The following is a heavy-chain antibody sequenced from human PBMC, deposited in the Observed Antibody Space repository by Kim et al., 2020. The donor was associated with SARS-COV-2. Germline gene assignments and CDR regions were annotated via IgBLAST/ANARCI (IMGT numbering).Heavy chain of an antibody. D-gene: IGHD3-16*01. J-gene: IGHJ6*02. Sequence: NYSPSVPGHVTISADKSISTAYLQWSSLKASDTAMYYCARLTDYYYGMDVWGQGTTVTVSS. CDR3: ARLTDYYYGMDV. V-gene: IGHV5-10-1*01.